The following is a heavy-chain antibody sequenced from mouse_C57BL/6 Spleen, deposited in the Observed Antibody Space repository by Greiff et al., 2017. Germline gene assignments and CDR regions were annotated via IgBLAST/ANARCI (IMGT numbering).Heavy chain of an antibody. CDR3: TPFAY. CDR2: IDPETGGT. CDR1: GYPFTDYE. J-gene: IGHJ3*01. Sequence: QVQLKQSGAELVRPGASVTLSCKASGYPFTDYEMHWVKQTPVHGLEWIGAIDPETGGTAYNQKFKGKAILTADKSSSTAYMELRSLTSEDSAVYYCTPFAYWGQGTLVTVSA. V-gene: IGHV1-15*01.